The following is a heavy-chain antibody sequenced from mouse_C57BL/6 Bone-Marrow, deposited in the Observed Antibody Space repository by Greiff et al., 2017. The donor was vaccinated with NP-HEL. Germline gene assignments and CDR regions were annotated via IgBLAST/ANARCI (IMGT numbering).Heavy chain of an antibody. J-gene: IGHJ2*01. CDR3: TGGMYDYDYFDD. V-gene: IGHV6-3*01. Sequence: EVKVEESGGGLVQPGGSMKLSCVASGFTFSNYWMNWVRQSPEKGLEWVAQIRLKSDNYATHYAESVKGRFTISRDDSKSSVYLQMNNLRAADTGIYYCTGGMYDYDYFDDWGKGTTLTVAS. D-gene: IGHD2-4*01. CDR1: GFTFSNYW. CDR2: IRLKSDNYAT.